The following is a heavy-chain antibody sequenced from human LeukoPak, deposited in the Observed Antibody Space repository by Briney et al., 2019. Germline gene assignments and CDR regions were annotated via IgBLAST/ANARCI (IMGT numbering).Heavy chain of an antibody. CDR1: GGSISSSSYY. Sequence: PSETLSLTCTVSGGSISSSSYYWAWIRQPPGKGLECIGSIYYSGSTSYNPSLKSRVTISVDTPKNQFSLKLSSVTAADTAVYYCARLGSYSSSWYFYYYYYMDVWGKGTTVTISS. J-gene: IGHJ6*03. D-gene: IGHD6-13*01. CDR2: IYYSGST. CDR3: ARLGSYSSSWYFYYYYYMDV. V-gene: IGHV4-39*07.